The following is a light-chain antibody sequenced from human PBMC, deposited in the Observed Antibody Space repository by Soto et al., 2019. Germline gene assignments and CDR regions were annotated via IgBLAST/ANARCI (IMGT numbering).Light chain of an antibody. V-gene: IGLV7-46*01. CDR3: LLSYSGLRV. Sequence: QAVVTQEPSLTVSPGGTVTLTCGSSTGAVTSGHYPYWYQQKPGQAPRTLIYDTSNKNSWTPARFSASLLGGKAALTLSGAQPEDEAEYYCLLSYSGLRVFGAGTKLTVL. CDR1: TGAVTSGHY. J-gene: IGLJ2*01. CDR2: DTS.